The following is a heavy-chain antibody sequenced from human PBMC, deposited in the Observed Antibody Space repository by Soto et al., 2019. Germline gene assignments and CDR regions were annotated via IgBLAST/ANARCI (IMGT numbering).Heavy chain of an antibody. V-gene: IGHV3-23*01. D-gene: IGHD3-16*02. CDR2: ISGSGGIT. CDR1: GFTFSNYA. Sequence: PGGSLRLSCAASGFTFSNYAMSWVRQAPGKGLEWVSGISGSGGITYYADSVKGRFTISRDNSKNTLYLQMNSLRAEDTAVYYCAKAKALIAMGSFDYWGQGTQVTVSS. CDR3: AKAKALIAMGSFDY. J-gene: IGHJ4*02.